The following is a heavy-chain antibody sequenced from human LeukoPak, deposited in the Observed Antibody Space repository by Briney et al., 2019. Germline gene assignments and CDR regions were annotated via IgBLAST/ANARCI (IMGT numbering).Heavy chain of an antibody. CDR1: GGTFSSYA. J-gene: IGHJ3*02. CDR2: IIPIFGTA. CDR3: ARDVVVVAAPSGAFDI. D-gene: IGHD2-15*01. Sequence: ASVKVSCKXSGGTFSSYAISWVRQAPGQGLEWMGGIIPIFGTANYAQKFQGRVTITADESTSTAYMELSSLRSEDTAVYYCARDVVVVAAPSGAFDIWGQGTMVTVSS. V-gene: IGHV1-69*01.